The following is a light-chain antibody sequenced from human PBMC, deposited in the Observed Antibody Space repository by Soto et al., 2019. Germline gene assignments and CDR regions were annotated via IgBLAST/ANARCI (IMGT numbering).Light chain of an antibody. Sequence: DFVVTQSPKSLAVTLGGRATINCKSSQSLLYTSNNKNYLAWYQQKPGQPPKLIIYWASTRKSGVPDRFTGSGSGTDFTLTISNLQAEDAAVYYCQQYYTTPRTFGQGTKVEI. J-gene: IGKJ1*01. CDR2: WAS. CDR3: QQYYTTPRT. CDR1: QSLLYTSNNKNY. V-gene: IGKV4-1*01.